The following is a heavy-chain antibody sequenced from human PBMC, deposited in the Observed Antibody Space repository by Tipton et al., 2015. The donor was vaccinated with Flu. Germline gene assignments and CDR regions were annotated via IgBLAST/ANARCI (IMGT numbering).Heavy chain of an antibody. Sequence: SLRLSCAASGFTFSSYAMHWVRQAPGKGLEWVAVISYDGSNKYYADSVKGRFTISRDNSKNTLYLQMNSLRAEDTAVYYCAREGGFWSGYYTRGSFDYWGQGTLVTVSS. J-gene: IGHJ4*02. CDR3: AREGGFWSGYYTRGSFDY. CDR2: ISYDGSNK. CDR1: GFTFSSYA. V-gene: IGHV3-30-3*01. D-gene: IGHD3-3*01.